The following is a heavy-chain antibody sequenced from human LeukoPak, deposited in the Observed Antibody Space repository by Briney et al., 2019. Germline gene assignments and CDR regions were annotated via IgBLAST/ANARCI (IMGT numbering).Heavy chain of an antibody. V-gene: IGHV3-30*18. J-gene: IGHJ4*02. CDR1: GFTFSSYG. D-gene: IGHD3-9*01. CDR2: ISYEGSNK. CDR3: AKDPQRKPKYYDILTGLED. Sequence: GGSLRLSCAASGFTFSSYGMHWVRQAPGKGLEWVAVISYEGSNKYYADSVKGRFTISRDNSKNTLYLQMNSLRAEDTAVYYCAKDPQRKPKYYDILTGLEDWGQGTLVTVSS.